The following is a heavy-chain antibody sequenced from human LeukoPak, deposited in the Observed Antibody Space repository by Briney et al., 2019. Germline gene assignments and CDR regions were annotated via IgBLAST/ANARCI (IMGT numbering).Heavy chain of an antibody. CDR3: ARDIVLIGPKQRFDP. CDR2: INHSGST. CDR1: GGSFSGYY. D-gene: IGHD2-8*01. V-gene: IGHV4-34*01. J-gene: IGHJ5*02. Sequence: ASETLSLTCAVYGGSFSGYYWSSIRQPPGKGLEWIGEINHSGSTNYNPSLKSRVTISVDTSKNQFSLKLSSVTAADTAVYYCARDIVLIGPKQRFDPWGQGTLVTVSS.